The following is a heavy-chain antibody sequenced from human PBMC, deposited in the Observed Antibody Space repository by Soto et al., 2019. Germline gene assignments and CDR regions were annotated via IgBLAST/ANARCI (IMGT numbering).Heavy chain of an antibody. D-gene: IGHD6-13*01. CDR2: NIPIFGTA. CDR1: GGTFSSYA. CDR3: ARLRSGIAAADIFDY. V-gene: IGHV1-69*01. J-gene: IGHJ4*02. Sequence: QVQLVQSGAEVKKPGSSVKVSCKASGGTFSSYAISWVRQAPGQGLEWMGGNIPIFGTANYAQKFQGRVTITADESTSTAYMELSSLRSEDTAVYYCARLRSGIAAADIFDYWGQGTLVTVSS.